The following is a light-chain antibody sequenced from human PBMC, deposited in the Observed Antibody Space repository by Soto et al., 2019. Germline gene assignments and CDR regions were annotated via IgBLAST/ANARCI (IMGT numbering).Light chain of an antibody. J-gene: IGKJ5*01. CDR2: GAS. CDR3: QQRSNWPPIT. V-gene: IGKV3-15*01. CDR1: QSVRGN. Sequence: IVMTQSPATLSVSPGERATLSCRASQSVRGNLAWYQQKPGQSPRLLIYGASSRATSIPARFSGSGSGTDFTLTTSSLEPEEFAVYYCQQRSNWPPITFGQGTRLEIK.